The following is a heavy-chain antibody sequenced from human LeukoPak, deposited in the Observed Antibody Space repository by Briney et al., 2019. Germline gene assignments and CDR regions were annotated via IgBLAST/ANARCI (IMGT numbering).Heavy chain of an antibody. CDR2: IYHSGST. CDR3: ARHGNSRYYYYMDV. D-gene: IGHD5-12*01. J-gene: IGHJ6*03. V-gene: IGHV4-38-2*02. CDR1: GYSISSGYY. Sequence: SETLSLTCTVSGYSISSGYYWGWIRQPPGKGLEWIGSIYHSGSTYYNPSLKSRDTISVDTSKNQFSLKLSSVTAADTAVYYCARHGNSRYYYYMDVWGKGTTVTVSS.